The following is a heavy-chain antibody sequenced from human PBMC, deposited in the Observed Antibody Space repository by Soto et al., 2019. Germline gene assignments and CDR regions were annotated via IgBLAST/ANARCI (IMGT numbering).Heavy chain of an antibody. CDR2: ISGSGGST. CDR1: GFTFSSYA. J-gene: IGHJ6*02. V-gene: IGHV3-23*01. D-gene: IGHD2-2*01. Sequence: GGSLRLSCAASGFTFSSYAMSWVLQAPWKGLEWVSAISGSGGSTYYADSVKGRFTISRDNSKNTLYLQMNSLRAEDTAVYYCAKDPALVPAARGKYYYGMDVWGQGTTVTVSS. CDR3: AKDPALVPAARGKYYYGMDV.